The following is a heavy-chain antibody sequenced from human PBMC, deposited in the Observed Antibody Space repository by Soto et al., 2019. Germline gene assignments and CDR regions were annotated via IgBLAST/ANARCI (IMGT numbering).Heavy chain of an antibody. CDR3: GRDLRTRAGDY. D-gene: IGHD3-10*01. V-gene: IGHV3-33*01. J-gene: IGHJ4*02. CDR1: GFAFHGYA. CDR2: IWYDGSEK. Sequence: QVQLVESGGTVVQVGGSLRLSCAASGFAFHGYAMHWVRQAPGKGLDWVAVIWYDGSEKYYADSVEGRFTISRDNSKNTLYLQMNILRVEDTAVYYCGRDLRTRAGDYWGKGTLVAVSS.